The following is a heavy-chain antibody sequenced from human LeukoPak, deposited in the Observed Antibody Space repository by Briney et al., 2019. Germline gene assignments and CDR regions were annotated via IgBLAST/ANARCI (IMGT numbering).Heavy chain of an antibody. CDR1: GFTLTRHE. V-gene: IGHV3-48*03. D-gene: IGHD4-17*01. CDR2: ISSSGSPI. CDR3: ARDAGDSRPYWYFDL. J-gene: IGHJ2*01. Sequence: GGSLRLSCAASGFTLTRHEMNWVRQAPGKGLEXVXXISSSGSPIYYADSVKGRFTISRDSAKNSLYLQMNSLRAEDTAVYYCARDAGDSRPYWYFDLWGRGTLVTVSS.